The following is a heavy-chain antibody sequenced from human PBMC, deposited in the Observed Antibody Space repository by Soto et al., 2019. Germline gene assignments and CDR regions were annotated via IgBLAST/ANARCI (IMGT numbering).Heavy chain of an antibody. Sequence: ASVKVSCKASGYTFTSYGISWVRQAPGQGLEWMGWISAYNGNTNYAQKLQGRVTMTTDTYTSTAYMELRSLRSDDTAVYYCARDNLELIPLYYDYYYGMDVWGQGTTVTVSS. V-gene: IGHV1-18*01. CDR2: ISAYNGNT. J-gene: IGHJ6*02. CDR3: ARDNLELIPLYYDYYYGMDV. D-gene: IGHD1-7*01. CDR1: GYTFTSYG.